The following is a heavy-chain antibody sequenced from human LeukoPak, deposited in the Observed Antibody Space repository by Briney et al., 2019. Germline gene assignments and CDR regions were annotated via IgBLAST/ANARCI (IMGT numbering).Heavy chain of an antibody. CDR1: GFTFSSYG. Sequence: PGRSLRLSCAASGFTFSSYGMHWVRQAPGKGLEWVAVISYDGSNKYYADSVKGRFTISRDNSKNTLYLQMNSLRAEDTAVYYCAKEGLLWFGDDAFDIWGQGTMVTVSS. CDR3: AKEGLLWFGDDAFDI. CDR2: ISYDGSNK. J-gene: IGHJ3*02. D-gene: IGHD3-10*01. V-gene: IGHV3-30*18.